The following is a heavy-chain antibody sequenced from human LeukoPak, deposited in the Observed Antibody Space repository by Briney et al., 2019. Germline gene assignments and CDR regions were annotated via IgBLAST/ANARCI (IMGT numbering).Heavy chain of an antibody. CDR2: ISAYNGNT. CDR1: GYTFTSYG. D-gene: IGHD3-22*01. Sequence: GASVKVSCKASGYTFTSYGISWVRQAPGQGLEWMGWISAYNGNTNYAQKLQGRVTMTTDTSTSTAYMELRSLRSDDTAVYYCARRVIQYYYDSSDHFDYWGQGTLVTVSS. V-gene: IGHV1-18*01. J-gene: IGHJ4*02. CDR3: ARRVIQYYYDSSDHFDY.